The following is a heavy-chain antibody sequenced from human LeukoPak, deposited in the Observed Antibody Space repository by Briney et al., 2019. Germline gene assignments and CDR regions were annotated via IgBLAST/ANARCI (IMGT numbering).Heavy chain of an antibody. J-gene: IGHJ5*02. Sequence: ASVKVSCKVSGHTLTELSMHWVRQAPGKGLEWMGGFDPEDGETIYAQKFQGRVTMTEDTSTDTAYMELSSLRSEDTAVYYCATIYYYDSSGYNWFDPWGQGTLVTVSS. CDR2: FDPEDGET. D-gene: IGHD3-22*01. CDR1: GHTLTELS. V-gene: IGHV1-24*01. CDR3: ATIYYYDSSGYNWFDP.